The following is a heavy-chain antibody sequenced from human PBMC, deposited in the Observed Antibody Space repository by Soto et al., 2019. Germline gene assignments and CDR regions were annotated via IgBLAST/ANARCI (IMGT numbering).Heavy chain of an antibody. CDR3: ARDQRGSTSSYNYYYGMDV. CDR2: ISSSSSYI. CDR1: GFTFSSYS. D-gene: IGHD2-2*01. J-gene: IGHJ6*02. Sequence: PGGSLRLSCAASGFTFSSYSRNWVRQAPGKGLEWVSSISSSSSYIYYADSVKGRFTISRDNAKNSLYLQMNSLRAEDTAVYYCARDQRGSTSSYNYYYGMDVWGQGTTVTVSS. V-gene: IGHV3-21*01.